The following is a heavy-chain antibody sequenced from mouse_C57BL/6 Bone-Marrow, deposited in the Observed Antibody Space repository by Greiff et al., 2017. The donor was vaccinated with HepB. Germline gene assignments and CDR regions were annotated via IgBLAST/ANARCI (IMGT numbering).Heavy chain of an antibody. D-gene: IGHD1-1*01. CDR3: AKPYYYGSSPWYFDV. Sequence: QVQLQQSGPGLVQPSQSLSITCTVSGFSLTSYGVHWVRQSPGKGLEWLGVIWRGGSTDYNAAFMSRLSITKDNSKSQVFFKMNSLQADDTAIYYFAKPYYYGSSPWYFDVWGTGTTVTVSS. CDR2: IWRGGST. V-gene: IGHV2-5*01. CDR1: GFSLTSYG. J-gene: IGHJ1*03.